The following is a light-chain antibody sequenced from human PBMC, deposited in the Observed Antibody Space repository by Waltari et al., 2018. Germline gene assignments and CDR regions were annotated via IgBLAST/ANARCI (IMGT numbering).Light chain of an antibody. CDR3: QHYGNSPELT. Sequence: IVLTQSPGTLSLSPGERATLSCRASQSVTSSFLAWYQQKPGQAPRLLISNTSNRAAGIPDRFSGSGSGTDVTLTISRLEPEDFAVYYCQHYGNSPELTFGGGTKVEI. CDR2: NTS. V-gene: IGKV3-20*01. J-gene: IGKJ4*01. CDR1: QSVTSSF.